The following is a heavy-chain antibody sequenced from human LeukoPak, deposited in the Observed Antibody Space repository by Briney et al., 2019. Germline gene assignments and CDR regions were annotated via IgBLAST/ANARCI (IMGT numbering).Heavy chain of an antibody. V-gene: IGHV4-59*01. Sequence: SETLSLTCSVFGGSISNYYWSWIRQAPGKRLEWIGYVHYSGSTNYNPSLKSGLTLSLDRSNNQFSLNLRSVTAADTAVYHCAFAPNTFYFDLWGQGTLVTVSS. CDR1: GGSISNYY. CDR3: AFAPNTFYFDL. CDR2: VHYSGST. J-gene: IGHJ4*02. D-gene: IGHD2/OR15-2a*01.